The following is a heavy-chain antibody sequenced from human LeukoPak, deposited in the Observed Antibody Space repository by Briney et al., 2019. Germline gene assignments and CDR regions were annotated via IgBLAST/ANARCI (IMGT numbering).Heavy chain of an antibody. CDR1: GFTFDDYA. CDR2: ISWDSGSI. CDR3: AKDKGSSGWDFDY. Sequence: PGRSLRLSCAASGFTFDDYAMHWVRQAPGKGLEWVSGISWDSGSIGYADSVKGRFTISRGNAKNSLYLQMNSLRAEDTALYYCAKDKGSSGWDFDYWGQGTLVTVSS. J-gene: IGHJ4*02. D-gene: IGHD6-19*01. V-gene: IGHV3-9*01.